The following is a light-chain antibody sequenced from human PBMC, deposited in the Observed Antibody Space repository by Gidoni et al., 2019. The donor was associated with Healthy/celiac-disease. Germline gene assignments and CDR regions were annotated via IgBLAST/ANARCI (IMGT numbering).Light chain of an antibody. J-gene: IGKJ2*01. Sequence: EIVMTQSPATLSVSPGERATLSCRASQSVSSNLAWYQQKPGQAPRRLIYGASTRATGIPARFSGSGSGTEFTLTISSLQSEDFAVYYCQQYNNWPPPTFGQGTKLEIK. CDR3: QQYNNWPPPT. CDR1: QSVSSN. V-gene: IGKV3-15*01. CDR2: GAS.